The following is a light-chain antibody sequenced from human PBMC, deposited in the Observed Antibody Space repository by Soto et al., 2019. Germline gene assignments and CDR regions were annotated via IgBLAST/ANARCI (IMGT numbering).Light chain of an antibody. CDR3: SSYTSTSTLHYV. V-gene: IGLV2-14*01. CDR2: EVT. Sequence: QSALTQPASVSGSPGQSITISCTGTSSDIGDYNYVSWYQQHPGKAPKLMIYEVTNRPSGVSYRFSGSKSGNTASLTISGLQAEDEADYFCSSYTSTSTLHYVFGTGTKVT. J-gene: IGLJ1*01. CDR1: SSDIGDYNY.